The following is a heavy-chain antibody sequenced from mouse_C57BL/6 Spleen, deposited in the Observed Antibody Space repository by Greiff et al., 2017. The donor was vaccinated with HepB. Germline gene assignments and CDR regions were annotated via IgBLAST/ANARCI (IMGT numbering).Heavy chain of an antibody. V-gene: IGHV1-77*01. D-gene: IGHD1-1*01. CDR1: GYTFTDYY. J-gene: IGHJ4*01. Sequence: QVQLQQSGAELVKPGASVKISCKASGYTFTDYYINWVKQRPGQGLEWIGKIGPGSGSTYYNEKFKGKATLTADKSSSTSYMQLSSLTSEDSAVYFCARGECYYYGSRGRNAMDYWGQGTSVTVSS. CDR3: ARGECYYYGSRGRNAMDY. CDR2: IGPGSGST.